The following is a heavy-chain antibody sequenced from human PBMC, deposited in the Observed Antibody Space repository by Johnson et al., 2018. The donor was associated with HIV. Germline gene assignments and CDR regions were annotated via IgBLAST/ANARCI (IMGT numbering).Heavy chain of an antibody. J-gene: IGHJ3*02. Sequence: VQLVESGGGLVQPGRSLRLSCAPSGFTFDDYAMHWVRQAPGKGLEWVSGITWNSGSIGYADSVKGRFTISRDNAKNSLYLQMNRLRTEDTALYYCAREGQEFNAFDIWGQGTMVTVSS. V-gene: IGHV3-9*01. CDR2: ITWNSGSI. D-gene: IGHD3-10*01. CDR1: GFTFDDYA. CDR3: AREGQEFNAFDI.